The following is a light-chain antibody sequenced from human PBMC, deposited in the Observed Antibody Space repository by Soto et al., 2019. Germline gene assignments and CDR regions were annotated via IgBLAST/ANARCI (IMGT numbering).Light chain of an antibody. CDR2: DVD. CDR1: RSDVGGYRF. V-gene: IGLV2-11*01. Sequence: QSVLTQPRSVSGSPGQSVTISCTGARSDVGGYRFVSWYQQHPDKAPKLMIYDVDKRPSGVPDRFSGSKSGNTASLTISGLQAEDEADYFCCSYTSSSTLVVFGGGTKLTVL. CDR3: CSYTSSSTLVV. J-gene: IGLJ2*01.